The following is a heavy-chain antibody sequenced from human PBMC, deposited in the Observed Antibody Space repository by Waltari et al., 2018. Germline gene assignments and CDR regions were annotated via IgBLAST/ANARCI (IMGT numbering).Heavy chain of an antibody. J-gene: IGHJ1*01. V-gene: IGHV1-69*02. CDR2: SIPIRGIA. D-gene: IGHD4-17*01. CDR3: ARVDYGGNLEYFQH. CDR1: GGPFSSYT. Sequence: QVQLVQSGAEVKKPGSSVKVSCKASGGPFSSYTISWVRQAPGQGLEWMGRSIPIRGIANYEQKFQGRVTITADKSTSTAYMELSSLRAEDTAVYYCARVDYGGNLEYFQHWGQGTLVTVSS.